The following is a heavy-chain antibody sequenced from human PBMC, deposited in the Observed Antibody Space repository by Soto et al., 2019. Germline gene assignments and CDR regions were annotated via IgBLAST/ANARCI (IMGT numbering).Heavy chain of an antibody. CDR1: GGSISSYY. V-gene: IGHV4-59*01. J-gene: IGHJ3*02. Sequence: PSETLSLTCTVSGGSISSYYWSWIRQPPGKGLEWIGYIYYSGSTNYNPSLKSRVTISVDTSKNQFSLKLSSVTAADTAVSYCARLWRRRIAAPYDAFDIWGQGTMVTVSS. D-gene: IGHD6-13*01. CDR2: IYYSGST. CDR3: ARLWRRRIAAPYDAFDI.